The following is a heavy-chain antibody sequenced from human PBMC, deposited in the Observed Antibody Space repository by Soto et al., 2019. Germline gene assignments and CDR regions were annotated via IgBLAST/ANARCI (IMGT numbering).Heavy chain of an antibody. D-gene: IGHD2-2*01. CDR3: AKGPQLRASHYYYGMDV. CDR1: GFSVSSNY. J-gene: IGHJ6*02. CDR2: IDTGGIT. Sequence: GGSLRLSCTASGFSVSSNYMNWIRQAPGKGLEWVSVIDTGGITDYADSVKGRFTISRDNSKNTLYLQMNSLRAEDTAVYYCAKGPQLRASHYYYGMDVWGQGTTVTAP. V-gene: IGHV3-53*01.